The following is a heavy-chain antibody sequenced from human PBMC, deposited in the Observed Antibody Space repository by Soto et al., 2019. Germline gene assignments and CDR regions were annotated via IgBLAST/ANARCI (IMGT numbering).Heavy chain of an antibody. CDR3: ARSPPRVERNNYAGGWFDP. Sequence: RASVKVSCKASGYTFTSYDINWVRQATGQGLEWMGWMNPNSGNTGYPQKFQGRVTMTRNTSISTAYMELSSLRFEDTAVYYCARSPPRVERNNYAGGWFDPWGKGTLVTVS. V-gene: IGHV1-8*01. CDR2: MNPNSGNT. J-gene: IGHJ5*02. D-gene: IGHD4-4*01. CDR1: GYTFTSYD.